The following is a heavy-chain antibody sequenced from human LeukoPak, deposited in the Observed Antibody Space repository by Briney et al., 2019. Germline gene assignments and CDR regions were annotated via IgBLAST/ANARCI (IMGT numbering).Heavy chain of an antibody. Sequence: PGGSLRLSCAASGFTFSSYSMNWVRQAPGKGLEWVSYIYSSSSTIYYAASVKGLITISTDTTNNSLYLQMNSLRAEDRAVYYCARAGRWLQFNWFHPWGDGSMATVRS. CDR1: GFTFSSYS. CDR3: ARAGRWLQFNWFHP. CDR2: IYSSSSTI. D-gene: IGHD5-24*01. J-gene: IGHJ5*02. V-gene: IGHV3-48*01.